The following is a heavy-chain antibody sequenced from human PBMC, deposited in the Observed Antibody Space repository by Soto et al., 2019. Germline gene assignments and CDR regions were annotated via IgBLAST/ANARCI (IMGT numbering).Heavy chain of an antibody. CDR1: GFTFSSYS. D-gene: IGHD5-18*01. Sequence: PGGSLRLSCAASGFTFSSYSMNWVRQAPGKGLEWVSSISSSSSYIYYADSVKGRFTISRDNAKNSLYLQMNSLRAEDTAVYYCARSRPKIQLDYYGMDVWGQGTTVTVSS. V-gene: IGHV3-21*01. J-gene: IGHJ6*02. CDR3: ARSRPKIQLDYYGMDV. CDR2: ISSSSSYI.